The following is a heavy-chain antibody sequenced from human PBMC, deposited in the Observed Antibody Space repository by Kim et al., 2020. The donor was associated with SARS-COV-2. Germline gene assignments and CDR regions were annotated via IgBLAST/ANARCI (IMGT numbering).Heavy chain of an antibody. Sequence: SETLSLTCSVSGASVSTDDFFWTWIRQRPGKGLEWIAYIHYSGKSEYNPSLKDRALVYFDTSQSHVALRLFSVTAADTAAYFCAADDSRRRVAGGHYMAVWGKGTAVTVSS. CDR2: IHYSGKS. D-gene: IGHD6-6*01. J-gene: IGHJ6*03. CDR3: AADDSRRRVAGGHYMAV. V-gene: IGHV4-31*03. CDR1: GASVSTDDFF.